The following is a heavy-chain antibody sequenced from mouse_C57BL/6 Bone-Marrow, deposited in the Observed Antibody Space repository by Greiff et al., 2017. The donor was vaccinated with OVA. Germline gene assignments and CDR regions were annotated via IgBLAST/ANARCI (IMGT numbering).Heavy chain of an antibody. Sequence: VQLVESGAELARPGASVKLSCKASGYTFTSYGISWVKQRTGQGLEWIGEIYPRSGNTYYNEKFKGKDTLTADKSSSTAYMVLRSLTSEDSSVYFCARWNYGSSYVGFAYWGQGTLVTVSA. CDR3: ARWNYGSSYVGFAY. CDR2: IYPRSGNT. CDR1: GYTFTSYG. D-gene: IGHD1-1*01. J-gene: IGHJ3*01. V-gene: IGHV1-81*01.